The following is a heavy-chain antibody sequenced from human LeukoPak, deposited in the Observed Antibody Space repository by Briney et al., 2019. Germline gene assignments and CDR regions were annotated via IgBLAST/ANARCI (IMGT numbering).Heavy chain of an antibody. CDR2: TNYSGST. CDR1: GGSISSDNYQ. V-gene: IGHV4-30-4*01. J-gene: IGHJ5*02. D-gene: IGHD3-10*01. CDR3: ARYGSGSTWFDP. Sequence: SETLSLTCTVSGGSISSDNYQWSWIRQPPGKGLEWIGYTNYSGSTYYNPSLKSRLTISVDTSKNHFSLKLSSVTAADTAVYYCARYGSGSTWFDPWGQGTLVTVSS.